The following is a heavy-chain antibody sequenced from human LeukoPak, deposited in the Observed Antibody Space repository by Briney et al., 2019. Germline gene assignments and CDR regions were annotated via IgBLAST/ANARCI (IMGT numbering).Heavy chain of an antibody. CDR2: INPNSGGT. Sequence: ASVKVSCKASGYTFTGYCMHWVRQAPGQGLEWMGWINPNSGGTNYAQKFQGRVTMTRDTSISTAYMELSRLRSDDTAVYYCARDRYLGYSSSWYYDYWGQGTLVTVSS. J-gene: IGHJ4*02. CDR3: ARDRYLGYSSSWYYDY. D-gene: IGHD6-13*01. CDR1: GYTFTGYC. V-gene: IGHV1-2*02.